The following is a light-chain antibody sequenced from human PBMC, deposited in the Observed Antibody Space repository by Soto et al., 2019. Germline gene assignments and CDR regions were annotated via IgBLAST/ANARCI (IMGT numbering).Light chain of an antibody. CDR3: MQGTHWPLT. J-gene: IGKJ4*01. V-gene: IGKV2-30*01. Sequence: DVVLTQSPLSLSVTLGQPASISCRSSQSLLFSDGNTYLNWFHQRPGQSPRRLIYKVSNRDSGVPDRFSGSGSGTDFTLKISRVEAEDVGIYYCMQGTHWPLTFGGGTKVEIK. CDR2: KVS. CDR1: QSLLFSDGNTY.